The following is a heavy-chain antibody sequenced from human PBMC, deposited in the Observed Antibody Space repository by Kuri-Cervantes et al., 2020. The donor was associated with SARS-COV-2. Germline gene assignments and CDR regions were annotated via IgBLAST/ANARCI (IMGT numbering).Heavy chain of an antibody. CDR3: AKGDSSGYYYVTV. D-gene: IGHD3-22*01. CDR2: INPDGSYT. Sequence: ETLSLTCAASGFTFSGHWIHWVRQAPGKGLVWVSRINPDGSYTNNADSVKGRFTISRDNSKNTLYLQMNSLRAEDTAVYYCAKGDSSGYYYVTVWGQGTLVTVSS. V-gene: IGHV3-74*01. J-gene: IGHJ4*02. CDR1: GFTFSGHW.